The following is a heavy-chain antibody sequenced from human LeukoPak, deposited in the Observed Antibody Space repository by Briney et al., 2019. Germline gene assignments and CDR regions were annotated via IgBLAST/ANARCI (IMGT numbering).Heavy chain of an antibody. CDR2: IYYSGST. D-gene: IGHD3-22*01. V-gene: IGHV4-39*07. Sequence: SETLSLTCTVSGGSISSSSYYWGWIRQPPGKGLEWIGSIYYSGSTYYNPSLKSRVTMPVDTSKNQFSLNLSSVTAADTAVYYCARATYYYDSSGYSDAFDIWGQGTMVTVSS. J-gene: IGHJ3*02. CDR1: GGSISSSSYY. CDR3: ARATYYYDSSGYSDAFDI.